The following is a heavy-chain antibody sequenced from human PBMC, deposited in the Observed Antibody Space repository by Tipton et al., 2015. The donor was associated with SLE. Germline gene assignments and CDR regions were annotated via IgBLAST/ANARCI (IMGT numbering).Heavy chain of an antibody. V-gene: IGHV3-23*03. Sequence: GSLRLSCAASGFSFTSYAMNWVRQAPGKGLEWVSLIYSAGSTSYADSVKGRFTVSRDTSKNTLYLQMNSSRAEDTAVYYCAKDTDFDYWGQGSLVTVSS. CDR2: IYSAGST. CDR3: AKDTDFDY. J-gene: IGHJ4*02. CDR1: GFSFTSYA.